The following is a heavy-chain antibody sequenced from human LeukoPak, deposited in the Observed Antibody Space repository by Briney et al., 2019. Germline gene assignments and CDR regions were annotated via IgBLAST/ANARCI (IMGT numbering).Heavy chain of an antibody. D-gene: IGHD3-10*01. CDR1: GGSISSSSYY. CDR3: ARHVWFGAYNWFDP. Sequence: SETLSLTCTVSGGSISSSSYYWGWIRQPPGKGLEWIGSIYYSGSTYYNPSLKSRVTISVDTSKNQFSPKLSSVTAADTAVYYCARHVWFGAYNWFDPWGQGTLVTVSS. CDR2: IYYSGST. J-gene: IGHJ5*02. V-gene: IGHV4-39*01.